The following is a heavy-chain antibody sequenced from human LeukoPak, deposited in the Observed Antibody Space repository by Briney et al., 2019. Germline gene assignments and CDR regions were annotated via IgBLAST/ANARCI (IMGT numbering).Heavy chain of an antibody. CDR2: ISTSSTTI. D-gene: IGHD3-22*01. Sequence: GGSLRLSCAASGFTFDDYGMNWVRQAPGKGLEWLSYISTSSTTIYYADSVKGRFTISRDNAKNSLYLQMNSLRAEDTAVYYCARDKYYYDSSGGGYYFDYWGQGTLVTVSS. V-gene: IGHV3-48*01. CDR1: GFTFDDYG. CDR3: ARDKYYYDSSGGGYYFDY. J-gene: IGHJ4*02.